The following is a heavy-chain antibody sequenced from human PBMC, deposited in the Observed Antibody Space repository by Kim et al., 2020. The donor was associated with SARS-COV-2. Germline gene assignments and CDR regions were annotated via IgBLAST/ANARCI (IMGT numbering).Heavy chain of an antibody. D-gene: IGHD6-25*01. CDR2: INPISGAT. J-gene: IGHJ6*02. CDR1: GYTFSDYY. CDR3: ARINAAAWDYGLDV. Sequence: ASVKVSCKASGYTFSDYYLHWVRQAPGQGLEWMGRINPISGATNYAQKFQGRVTMTRDTSISPAYMEVNRLRSDDTAMFFCARINAAAWDYGLDVWGQGT. V-gene: IGHV1-2*06.